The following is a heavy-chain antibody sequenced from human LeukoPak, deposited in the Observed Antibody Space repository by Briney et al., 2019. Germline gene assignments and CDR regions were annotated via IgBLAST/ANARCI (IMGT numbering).Heavy chain of an antibody. CDR2: IIPIPGIA. D-gene: IGHD2-21*01. Sequence: GSSVKVSCKASGGTFSSYTISWVRQAPGQGLEWMGRIIPIPGIANYAQKVQGRVTITADKSTSTAYMELSSLRSEDTAVYYCAREVGLCGGDCYGLDYWGQGTLVTVSS. J-gene: IGHJ4*02. V-gene: IGHV1-69*04. CDR3: AREVGLCGGDCYGLDY. CDR1: GGTFSSYT.